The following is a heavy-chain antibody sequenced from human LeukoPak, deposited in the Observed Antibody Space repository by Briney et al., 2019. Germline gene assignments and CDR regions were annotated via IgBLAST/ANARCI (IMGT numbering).Heavy chain of an antibody. CDR3: ARGAYGSGSYYIF. J-gene: IGHJ4*02. CDR1: GFTFSSYW. D-gene: IGHD3-10*01. CDR2: IKQDGSEK. Sequence: GGSLRLSCAASGFTFSSYWMSWVRQAPGKGLEWVANIKQDGSEKYYVDSVKGRFTISRDNAKNSLYLQMNGLRAEDTAVYYCARGAYGSGSYYIFWGQGTLVTVSS. V-gene: IGHV3-7*04.